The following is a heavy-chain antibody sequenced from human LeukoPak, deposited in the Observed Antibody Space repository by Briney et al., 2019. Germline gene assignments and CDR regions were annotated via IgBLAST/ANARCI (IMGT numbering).Heavy chain of an antibody. D-gene: IGHD6-13*01. Sequence: SQTLSLTCTVSGGSISSGGYYWSWIRQHPGKGLEWIGYIYYSGSTYYNPSLKSRVTISVDTSKNQFSLKLSSVTAADTAVYYCARAAAKYYYGMDVWGKGTTVTVSS. CDR2: IYYSGST. CDR3: ARAAAKYYYGMDV. CDR1: GGSISSGGYY. V-gene: IGHV4-31*03. J-gene: IGHJ6*04.